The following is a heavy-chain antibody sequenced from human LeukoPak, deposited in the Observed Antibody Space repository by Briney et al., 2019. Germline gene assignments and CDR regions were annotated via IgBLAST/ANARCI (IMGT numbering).Heavy chain of an antibody. V-gene: IGHV3-53*01. J-gene: IGHJ4*02. D-gene: IGHD5-18*01. CDR2: IYSGGST. CDR1: GFSFSSYA. CDR3: ARGYSYGSYYFDY. Sequence: GGSLRLSCAASGFSFSSYAISWVRQAPGKGLEWVSVIYSGGSTYYADSVKGRFTISRDNSKNTLYLQMNSLRAEDTAVYYCARGYSYGSYYFDYWGQGTLVTVSS.